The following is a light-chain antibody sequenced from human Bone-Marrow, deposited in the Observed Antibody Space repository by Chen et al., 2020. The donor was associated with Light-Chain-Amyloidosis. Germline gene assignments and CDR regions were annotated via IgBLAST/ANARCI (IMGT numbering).Light chain of an antibody. Sequence: QSALTQPASVSGSPGQSITISCTGTSGAVGTYNYVSWYQQHPGKAPKVMIYAVSNRPSGVSKRFSGTKSGNTASLTISVLQAEDEADYCCSSVTSSSSYVFGPGTKVTVL. CDR3: SSVTSSSSYV. CDR2: AVS. CDR1: SGAVGTYNY. V-gene: IGLV2-14*01. J-gene: IGLJ1*01.